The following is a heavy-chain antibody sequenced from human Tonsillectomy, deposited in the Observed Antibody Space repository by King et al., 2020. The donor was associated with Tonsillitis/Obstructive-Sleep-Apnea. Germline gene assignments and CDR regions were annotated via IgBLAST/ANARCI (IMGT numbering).Heavy chain of an antibody. V-gene: IGHV3-53*01. CDR3: ARGYCTGRDCYSPLDL. D-gene: IGHD2-15*01. Sequence: VQLVESGGNLIQPGGSLRLSCTVSGFTVSRNSMTWVRQAPGKGLEWVSVIYVSGSTLYTDSVKGRFTISRDNSKNTLYLQMNSLRSEDTAVYYCARGYCTGRDCYSPLDLWRQGTLVTVP. CDR1: GFTVSRNS. CDR2: IYVSGST. J-gene: IGHJ4*02.